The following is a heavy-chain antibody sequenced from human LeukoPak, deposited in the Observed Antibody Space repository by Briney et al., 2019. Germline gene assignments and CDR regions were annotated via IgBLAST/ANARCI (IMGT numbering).Heavy chain of an antibody. Sequence: PGGSLRLSCAASGFTFSSYGMHWVRQAPGKGLEWVAVISYDGSNKYYADSVKGRFTISRDNSKNTLYLQMNSLRAEDTAVYYCARDRGLRLGELSLDYWGQGTLVTVSS. CDR2: ISYDGSNK. D-gene: IGHD3-16*02. CDR1: GFTFSSYG. CDR3: ARDRGLRLGELSLDY. J-gene: IGHJ4*02. V-gene: IGHV3-30*03.